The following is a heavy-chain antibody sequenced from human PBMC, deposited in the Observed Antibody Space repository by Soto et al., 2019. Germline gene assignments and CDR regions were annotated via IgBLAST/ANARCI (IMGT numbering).Heavy chain of an antibody. CDR1: GYTCTSYA. CDR3: AMSSGYYLIDDY. V-gene: IGHV1-3*05. Sequence: QVQLVQSGAEEKKPGASVKVSCKASGYTCTSYAIHWVRQAPGHRLEWMGWSNAGNGNTKYSQKFQGRVTITRDTSASTAYMELSSLRSEDTAVYYCAMSSGYYLIDDYWGQGTLVTVSS. J-gene: IGHJ4*02. D-gene: IGHD3-22*01. CDR2: SNAGNGNT.